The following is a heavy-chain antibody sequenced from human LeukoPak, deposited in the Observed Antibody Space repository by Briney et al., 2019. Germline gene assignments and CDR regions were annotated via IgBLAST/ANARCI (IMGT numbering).Heavy chain of an antibody. CDR1: GYTFTSYD. CDR2: INPNIGDT. J-gene: IGHJ6*03. Sequence: ASVKVSCKASGYTFTSYDINWVRQAPGQGLEWLGWINPNIGDTNYAQRFQGRVTMTRDTSIRTAYMELTRLTSDDTAVYFCARGADYMDVWGRGTAVTVSS. V-gene: IGHV1-2*02. CDR3: ARGADYMDV.